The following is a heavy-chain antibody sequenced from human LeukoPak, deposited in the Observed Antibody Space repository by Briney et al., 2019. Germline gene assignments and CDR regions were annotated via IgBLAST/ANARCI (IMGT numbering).Heavy chain of an antibody. J-gene: IGHJ6*03. CDR3: ARIVATIYYYYYYYMDV. Sequence: SETLSLTCAVYGGSFSGYYWSWIRQPPGKGLEWIGSIYYSGSTYYNPSLKSRVTISVDTSKNQFSLKLSSVTAADTAVYYCARIVATIYYYYYYYMDVWGKGTTVTVSS. V-gene: IGHV4-34*01. CDR1: GGSFSGYY. D-gene: IGHD5-12*01. CDR2: IYYSGST.